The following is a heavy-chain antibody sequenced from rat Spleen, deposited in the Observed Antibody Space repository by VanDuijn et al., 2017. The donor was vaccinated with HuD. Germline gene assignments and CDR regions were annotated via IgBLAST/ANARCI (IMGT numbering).Heavy chain of an antibody. Sequence: EVQLVESDGGLVQPGRSLKLSCAASGFTFSDYYMAWVRQAPTKGLEWVATISYDGSSTYYRDSVKGRFTISRDNAKSTLYLQMDSLRSEDTATYYCTTGYVGWGQGVMVTVSS. V-gene: IGHV5-20*01. CDR1: GFTFSDYY. CDR3: TTGYVG. CDR2: ISYDGSST. J-gene: IGHJ2*01.